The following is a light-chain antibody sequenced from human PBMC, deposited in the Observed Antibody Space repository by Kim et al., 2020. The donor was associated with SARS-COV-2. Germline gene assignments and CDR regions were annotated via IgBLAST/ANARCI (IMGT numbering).Light chain of an antibody. V-gene: IGLV2-14*01. Sequence: QSALTQPASVSGSPGQSITISCTGSSSDVGGYNYVSWYQQHPGKAPKLMIYDVSERPSGVSNRFSGSKSGNTASLTISGLQAEDEADYFCSSYTSSSTFVVFGGGTQLTDL. CDR2: DVS. CDR3: SSYTSSSTFVV. CDR1: SSDVGGYNY. J-gene: IGLJ2*01.